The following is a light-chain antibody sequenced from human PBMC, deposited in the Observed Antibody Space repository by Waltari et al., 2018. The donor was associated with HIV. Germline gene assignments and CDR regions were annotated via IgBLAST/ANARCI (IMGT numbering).Light chain of an antibody. CDR1: RSISSW. CDR3: QQYTSYCD. J-gene: IGKJ2*01. V-gene: IGKV1-5*03. Sequence: DIQMTQSPSTLAASVGDTVTITCRASRSISSWLAWYQQKPGKAPKLRSYRASSLESGVPSRFSGSGSGTEFTLTITSLQPDDFATYYCQQYTSYCDFGQGTKLEIK. CDR2: RAS.